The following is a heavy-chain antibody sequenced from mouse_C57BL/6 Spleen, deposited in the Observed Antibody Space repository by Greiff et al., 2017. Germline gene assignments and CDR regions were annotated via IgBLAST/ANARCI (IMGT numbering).Heavy chain of an antibody. D-gene: IGHD3-3*01. J-gene: IGHJ2*01. Sequence: EVKLVESGGGLVQPGGSLSLSCAASGFTFTDYYMSWVRQPPGKALEWLGFIRNKANGYTTEYSASVKGRFTISRDNSQSILYLQMNALRAEDRATYYCARWDSDFDYWGQGTTLTVSS. CDR3: ARWDSDFDY. CDR2: IRNKANGYTT. CDR1: GFTFTDYY. V-gene: IGHV7-3*01.